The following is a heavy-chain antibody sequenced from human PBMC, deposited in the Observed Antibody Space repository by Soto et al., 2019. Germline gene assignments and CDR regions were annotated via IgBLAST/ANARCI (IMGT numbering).Heavy chain of an antibody. D-gene: IGHD1-26*01. CDR3: AILASR. Sequence: EVQLVESGGGLVQPGGSLRLSCAVSGFTLSSSEMYWVRQAPGKGLEWISYIHPSGQPIFDADSVKGRFTISRDNANSSLFLQMNSLRADYTSVYYCAILASRWGQGTMVTVSS. J-gene: IGHJ3*01. V-gene: IGHV3-48*03. CDR1: GFTLSSSE. CDR2: IHPSGQPI.